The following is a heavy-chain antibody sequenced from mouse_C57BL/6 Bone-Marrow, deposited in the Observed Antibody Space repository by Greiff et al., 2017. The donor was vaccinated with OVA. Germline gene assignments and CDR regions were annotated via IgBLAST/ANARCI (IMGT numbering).Heavy chain of an antibody. J-gene: IGHJ1*03. D-gene: IGHD2-5*01. CDR3: ARGGFYYSNYVGWYFDV. CDR1: GYTFTSYW. V-gene: IGHV1-64*01. CDR2: IHPNSGST. Sequence: QVQLQQPGAELVKPGASVKLSCKTSGYTFTSYWMHCVKQRPGQGLEWIGMIHPNSGSTNYNEKFKSKATLTVDKSSSTAYMQLSSLTSEDSAVYYCARGGFYYSNYVGWYFDVWGTGTTVTVSS.